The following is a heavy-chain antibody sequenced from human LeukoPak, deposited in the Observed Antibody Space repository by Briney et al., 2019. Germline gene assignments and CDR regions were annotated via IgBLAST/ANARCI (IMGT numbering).Heavy chain of an antibody. Sequence: PSQTLSLTCTVSGGSISSGDYYWSWIRQPPGKGLEWIGYIYYSGSTYYNPSLKSRATISVDTSKNQFSLKLSSVTAADTAVYYCARVDYYDSSGYYYSIDYWGQGTLVTVFS. CDR3: ARVDYYDSSGYYYSIDY. J-gene: IGHJ4*02. D-gene: IGHD3-22*01. CDR2: IYYSGST. CDR1: GGSISSGDYY. V-gene: IGHV4-30-4*01.